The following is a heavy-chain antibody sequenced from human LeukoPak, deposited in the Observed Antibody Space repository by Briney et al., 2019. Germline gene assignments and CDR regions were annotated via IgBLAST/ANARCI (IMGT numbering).Heavy chain of an antibody. CDR3: ARGYDILTGYFRGGFDY. CDR2: ITSSSSDT. D-gene: IGHD3-9*01. V-gene: IGHV3-11*05. CDR1: GFTFSDYY. J-gene: IGHJ4*02. Sequence: KSGGSLRLSCAASGFTFSDYYMSWIRQAPGKGLEWVSYITSSSSDTNYADSVKGRFTISRDNAKKSLYLQMNSLRAEDTAVYYCARGYDILTGYFRGGFDYWGQGTLVTVSS.